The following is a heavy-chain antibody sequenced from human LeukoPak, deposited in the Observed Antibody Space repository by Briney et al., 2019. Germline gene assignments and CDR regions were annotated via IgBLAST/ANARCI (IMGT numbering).Heavy chain of an antibody. D-gene: IGHD3-9*01. CDR2: ILGSGGST. V-gene: IGHV3-23*01. CDR3: AKIRRGYYILPGPPFGY. J-gene: IGHJ4*02. Sequence: GGSLRLACAASGFTFCSRAIGWVRQAPGKGLGWDPPILGSGGSTYYADCVRGGFTIPRDNHKNTLYQQMDSWRAERMAVYYCAKIRRGYYILPGPPFGYWGQGTLVTVST. CDR1: GFTFCSRA.